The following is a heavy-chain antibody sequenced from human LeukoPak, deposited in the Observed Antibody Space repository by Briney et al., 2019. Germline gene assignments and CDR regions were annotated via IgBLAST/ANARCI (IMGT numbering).Heavy chain of an antibody. CDR2: INHSGST. CDR3: ARVRRFGELSTDLDAFDI. J-gene: IGHJ3*02. V-gene: IGHV4-34*01. Sequence: PGGSLRLSCAASGFTFSSYSMNWIRQPPGKGLEWIGEINHSGSTNYNPSLKSRVTISVDTSKNQFSLKLSSVTAADTAVYYCARVRRFGELSTDLDAFDIWGQGTMVTVSS. CDR1: GFTFSSYS. D-gene: IGHD3-10*01.